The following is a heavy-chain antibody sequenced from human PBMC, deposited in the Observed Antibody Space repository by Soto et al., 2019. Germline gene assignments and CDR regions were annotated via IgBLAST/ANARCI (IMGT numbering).Heavy chain of an antibody. CDR2: ISSSGNSI. V-gene: IGHV3-11*01. J-gene: IGHJ4*02. CDR1: GLPFSDYY. CDR3: ARVTHYFDY. Sequence: PVGALKLSGAPSGLPFSDYYISWIRQAPGKGLEWFSYISSSGNSIHYAESVKGRFTISSDNAKNSLFLQMNSLRVEATDVYYCARVTHYFDYWGQGALVSGSS.